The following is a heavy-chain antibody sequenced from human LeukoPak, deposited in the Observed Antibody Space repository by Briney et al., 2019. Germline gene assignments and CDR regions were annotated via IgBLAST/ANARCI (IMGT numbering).Heavy chain of an antibody. CDR3: TADPGGD. J-gene: IGHJ4*02. CDR1: GFTFSNAW. V-gene: IGHV3-15*01. CDR2: IKSKTDGGTT. D-gene: IGHD3-10*01. Sequence: GGSLRLSCAASGFTFSNAWMGWVRQAPGKGLEWVGRIKSKTDGGTTDYAATVKGRFNISRDDSKNTLYLQRDSLKTEDAAVYYCTADPGGDWGQGTLVTVSS.